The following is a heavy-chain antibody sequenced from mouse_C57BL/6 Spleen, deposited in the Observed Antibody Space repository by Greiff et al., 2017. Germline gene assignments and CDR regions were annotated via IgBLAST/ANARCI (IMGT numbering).Heavy chain of an antibody. CDR2: ILPGSGSP. J-gene: IGHJ4*01. CDR3: ARGELYYDGHYYAMDY. D-gene: IGHD2-4*01. Sequence: QVQLQQSGAELMKPGASVKLSCKATGYTFTGYWIEWVKQRPGHGLEWIGEILPGSGSPNYNEKFKGKATFTADTSSNTAYMQLSRLTTEDSAIYYCARGELYYDGHYYAMDYWGQGTSVTVSS. CDR1: GYTFTGYW. V-gene: IGHV1-9*01.